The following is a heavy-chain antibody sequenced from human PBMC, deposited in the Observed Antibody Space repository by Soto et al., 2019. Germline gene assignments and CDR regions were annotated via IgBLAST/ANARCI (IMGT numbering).Heavy chain of an antibody. J-gene: IGHJ4*02. CDR3: ATLDTAEIQTAAY. Sequence: SGGSLRLSCVGSGFTFSSYGMHWVRQAPGKGLEWLAVISFDGNYKYHADSVKGRFTISRDNSKNTLFLEMSSLRPEDTAVYYCATLDTAEIQTAAYWGQGT. CDR2: ISFDGNYK. CDR1: GFTFSSYG. D-gene: IGHD2-15*01. V-gene: IGHV3-30*03.